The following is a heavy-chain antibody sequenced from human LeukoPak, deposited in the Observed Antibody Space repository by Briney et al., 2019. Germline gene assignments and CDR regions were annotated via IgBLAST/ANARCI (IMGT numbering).Heavy chain of an antibody. V-gene: IGHV1-2*02. CDR1: GYTFTGYY. D-gene: IGHD3-9*01. J-gene: IGHJ4*02. Sequence: APVKVSCKASGYTFTGYYIHWVRQAPGQGLEWMGWINLNSGGTNYAQKFQDRVTMTRDTSITTAYMELSRLRFDDTALYYCARSPHILTGENFDYWGQGTLVTVSS. CDR2: INLNSGGT. CDR3: ARSPHILTGENFDY.